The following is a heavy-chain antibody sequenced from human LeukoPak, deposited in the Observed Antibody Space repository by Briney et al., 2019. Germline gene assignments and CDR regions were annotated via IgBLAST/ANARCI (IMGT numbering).Heavy chain of an antibody. CDR1: GFTFRNYW. Sequence: PGGSLRLSCAASGFTFRNYWMSWVRQTPGKGREWVANIKTDGSEKYYVESVEGRFTISRDNAKNAVFLRMNSLRAEDTAVYYCARRVGAIDFWGQGTLVTVSS. CDR3: ARRVGAIDF. D-gene: IGHD1-26*01. CDR2: IKTDGSEK. J-gene: IGHJ4*02. V-gene: IGHV3-7*05.